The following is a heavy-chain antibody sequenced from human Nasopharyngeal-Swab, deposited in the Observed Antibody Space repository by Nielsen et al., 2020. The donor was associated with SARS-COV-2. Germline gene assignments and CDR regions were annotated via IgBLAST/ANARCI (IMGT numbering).Heavy chain of an antibody. CDR3: SGHLKSRGFYCYYYMDV. J-gene: IGHJ6*03. Sequence: VRQMPGKGLEWMGRIDPSDSYTNYSPSFKGHVTISADKSISTAYLQWSSLKASDTTMYYYSGHLKSRGFYCYYYMDVWGKGTTVTVSS. D-gene: IGHD3-10*01. V-gene: IGHV5-10-1*01. CDR2: IDPSDSYT.